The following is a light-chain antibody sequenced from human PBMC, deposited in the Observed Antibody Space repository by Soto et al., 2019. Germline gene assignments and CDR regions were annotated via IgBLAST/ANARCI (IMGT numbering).Light chain of an antibody. V-gene: IGLV1-44*01. CDR2: TNS. Sequence: QSALTQPPSASGTPGQTVTISCSISSPNVGTNPVAWYQQLPGTAPKLLIYTNSQRPLGVPVRFSGSKSGTSASLAISGPQSEDEGDYYCATWDDNVYVFGTGTKVTVL. CDR1: SPNVGTNP. J-gene: IGLJ1*01. CDR3: ATWDDNVYV.